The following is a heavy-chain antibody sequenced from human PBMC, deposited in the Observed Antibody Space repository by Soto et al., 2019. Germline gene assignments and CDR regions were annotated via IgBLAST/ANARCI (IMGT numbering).Heavy chain of an antibody. J-gene: IGHJ4*02. CDR2: ISGSGGST. Sequence: GGSLRLSWAASGFTFSSYAMSWVRQAPGKGLEWVSAISGSGGSTYYADSVKGRFTISRDNSKNTLYLQMNSLRAEDTAVYYCAKASSGREYYFDYWGQGTLVTVSS. CDR3: AKASSGREYYFDY. CDR1: GFTFSSYA. V-gene: IGHV3-23*01. D-gene: IGHD6-19*01.